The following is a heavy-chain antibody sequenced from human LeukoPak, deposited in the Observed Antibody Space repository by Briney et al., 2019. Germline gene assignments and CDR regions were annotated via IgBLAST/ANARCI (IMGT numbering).Heavy chain of an antibody. CDR2: IDLEHGNP. CDR1: GYSLIELS. CDR3: AKGVAVAGTPPGGDY. D-gene: IGHD6-19*01. Sequence: ASVKVSCKVSGYSLIELSTHWVRQAPGKGLEWMGGIDLEHGNPVYAQKFQGRATMTEDTPTDTAYMEGTRLTSEDPAIYYCAKGVAVAGTPPGGDYWGQGTLLTVSS. V-gene: IGHV1-24*01. J-gene: IGHJ4*02.